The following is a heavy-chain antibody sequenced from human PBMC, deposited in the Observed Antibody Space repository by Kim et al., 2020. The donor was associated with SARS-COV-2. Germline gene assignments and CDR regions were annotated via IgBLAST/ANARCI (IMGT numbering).Heavy chain of an antibody. J-gene: IGHJ4*02. CDR3: ARGWSTMVRGGDDY. V-gene: IGHV4-34*01. Sequence: SETLSLTCAVYGGSFSGYYWSWIRQPPGKGLEWIGEINHSGSTNYNPSLKSRVTISVDTSKNQFSLKLSSVTAADTAVYYCARGWSTMVRGGDDYWGQGTLVTVSS. D-gene: IGHD3-10*01. CDR2: INHSGST. CDR1: GGSFSGYY.